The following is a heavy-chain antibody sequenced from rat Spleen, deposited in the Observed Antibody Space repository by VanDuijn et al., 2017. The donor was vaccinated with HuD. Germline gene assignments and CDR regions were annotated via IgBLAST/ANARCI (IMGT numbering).Heavy chain of an antibody. Sequence: EVQLVESGGGLVQPGRSLKLSCAASGFTFNNYDMAWVRQAPTMSLEWVASISPGGGGTYYRDSVKGRFTVSRDNAKSTLYLQMDSLRSEDTATYYCVRQDTSGYSNWFAYWGQGTLVTVSS. D-gene: IGHD4-3*01. J-gene: IGHJ3*01. V-gene: IGHV5-25*01. CDR1: GFTFNNYD. CDR2: ISPGGGGT. CDR3: VRQDTSGYSNWFAY.